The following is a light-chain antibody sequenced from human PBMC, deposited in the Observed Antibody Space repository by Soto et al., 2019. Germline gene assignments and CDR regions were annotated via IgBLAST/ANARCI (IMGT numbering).Light chain of an antibody. CDR3: SSFRDSITVHV. Sequence: QSVLTQPASVSGSPGQSITISCSGSISDVGGYNHVSWYQQHPGKVPKLIIYEVSNRPSGVSNRFSGSKSGNTASLTISGLQAEDEADYYCSSFRDSITVHVFGTGTKLTVL. CDR1: ISDVGGYNH. V-gene: IGLV2-14*01. CDR2: EVS. J-gene: IGLJ1*01.